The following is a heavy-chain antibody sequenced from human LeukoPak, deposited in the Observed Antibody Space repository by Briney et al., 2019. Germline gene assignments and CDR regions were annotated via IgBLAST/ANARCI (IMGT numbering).Heavy chain of an antibody. D-gene: IGHD2-15*01. Sequence: PSETLSLTWAVYGGSFSGYYWSWIRQPPGKGLEWIGEINHSGSTNYNPSLKSRVTISVDTSKNQFSLKLSSVTAADTAVYYCASSILGYCSGGSCYPHYWGQGTLVTVSS. J-gene: IGHJ4*02. V-gene: IGHV4-34*01. CDR3: ASSILGYCSGGSCYPHY. CDR2: INHSGST. CDR1: GGSFSGYY.